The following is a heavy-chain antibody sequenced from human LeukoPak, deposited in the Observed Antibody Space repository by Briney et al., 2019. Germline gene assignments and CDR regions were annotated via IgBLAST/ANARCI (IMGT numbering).Heavy chain of an antibody. V-gene: IGHV4-31*03. J-gene: IGHJ2*01. Sequence: PSQTLSLTCTVSGGSISSGGYSWSWIRQHPGKGLEWIGYIYYSGSTYYNPSLKSRVTISVDTSKNQFSLKLSSVTAADTAVYYCARAAYCSSTSCYNPRWYFDLWGRGTLVTVSS. CDR3: ARAAYCSSTSCYNPRWYFDL. CDR2: IYYSGST. D-gene: IGHD2-2*02. CDR1: GGSISSGGYS.